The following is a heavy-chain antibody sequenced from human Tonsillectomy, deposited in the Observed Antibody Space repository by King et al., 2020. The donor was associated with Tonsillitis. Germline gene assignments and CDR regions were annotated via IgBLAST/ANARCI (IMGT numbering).Heavy chain of an antibody. CDR2: INSSGGSA. CDR3: ASGGYYDILTGYYERWFDP. CDR1: GYTVTSYY. Sequence: QLVQSGAEVKKPGASVKVSCKASGYTVTSYYMHWVRQAPGQGLEWMGIINSSGGSASYAQKFQGRVTMTRDTSTSTVYMELSSLRSEDTAVYYCASGGYYDILTGYYERWFDPWGQGTLVTVSS. V-gene: IGHV1-46*03. D-gene: IGHD3-9*01. J-gene: IGHJ5*02.